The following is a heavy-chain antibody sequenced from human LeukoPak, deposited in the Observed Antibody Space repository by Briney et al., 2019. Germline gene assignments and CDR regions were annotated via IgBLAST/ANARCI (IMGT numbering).Heavy chain of an antibody. D-gene: IGHD3-22*01. CDR1: AFSVRNNY. CDR3: AKAPTITMIVVVITVDYWYFDL. V-gene: IGHV3-23*01. CDR2: ISGRGGST. Sequence: GGSLRLSCAASAFSVRNNYMNWVRPAPGKGLEWVSAISGRGGSTYYADSVKGRFTISRDNSKNTLYLQMNSLRAEDTAVYYCAKAPTITMIVVVITVDYWYFDLWGRGTLVTVSS. J-gene: IGHJ2*01.